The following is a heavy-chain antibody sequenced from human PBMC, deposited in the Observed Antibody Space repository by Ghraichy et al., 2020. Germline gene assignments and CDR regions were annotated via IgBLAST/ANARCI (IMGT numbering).Heavy chain of an antibody. V-gene: IGHV3-21*01. CDR1: GFSFSDYS. CDR2: VISSTYT. J-gene: IGHJ4*02. D-gene: IGHD6-6*01. Sequence: GGSLRLSCETSGFSFSDYSMNWVRQAPGRGLEWVSSVISSTYTYYPDSLKGRFTVSIDYTKNSMYLQMNNLGAEDTAVYYCTRAPHETRVVDYRGQGTLVTVSS. CDR3: TRAPHETRVVDY.